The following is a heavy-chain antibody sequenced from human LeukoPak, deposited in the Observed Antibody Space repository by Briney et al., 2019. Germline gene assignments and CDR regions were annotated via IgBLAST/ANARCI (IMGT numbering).Heavy chain of an antibody. J-gene: IGHJ4*02. CDR2: ISSSGSYI. CDR3: ARLPDPYSYGDY. D-gene: IGHD5-18*01. CDR1: GFTFSSYS. Sequence: GGSLRLSCAASGFTFSSYSMNWVRQAPGKGLEWVSSISSSGSYIYYADSVKGRFTISRDNAKNSLYLQMNSLRAEDTAVYYCARLPDPYSYGDYWGQGTLVTVSS. V-gene: IGHV3-21*01.